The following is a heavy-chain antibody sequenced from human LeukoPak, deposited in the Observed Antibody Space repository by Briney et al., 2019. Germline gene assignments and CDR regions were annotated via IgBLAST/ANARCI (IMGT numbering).Heavy chain of an antibody. D-gene: IGHD3-3*01. Sequence: TGGSLRLSCGASGFTFSFSAMHWVRQASGKGLEWVGRIRSKANSYATAYAASVKGRFTISRDDSKNTAYLQINSLKTEDTAVYYCTLYDFGSYWGQGTLVTVSS. CDR1: GFTFSFSA. CDR3: TLYDFGSY. J-gene: IGHJ4*02. V-gene: IGHV3-73*01. CDR2: IRSKANSYAT.